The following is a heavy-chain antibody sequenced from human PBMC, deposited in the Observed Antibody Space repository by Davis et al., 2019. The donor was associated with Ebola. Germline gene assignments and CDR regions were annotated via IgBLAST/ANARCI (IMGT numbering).Heavy chain of an antibody. D-gene: IGHD6-19*01. J-gene: IGHJ4*02. CDR3: STYKLGYTSGWPAEGDF. CDR2: IYPGDSDT. CDR1: GYSFTSYW. V-gene: IGHV5-51*01. Sequence: GESLKISCKGSGYSFTSYWIGWVRQMPGKGLEWMGIIYPGDSDTRYSPSFQGHVTISADKSINTAYLQWSSLKASDTAMYFCSTYKLGYTSGWPAEGDFWGQGTQVTVSS.